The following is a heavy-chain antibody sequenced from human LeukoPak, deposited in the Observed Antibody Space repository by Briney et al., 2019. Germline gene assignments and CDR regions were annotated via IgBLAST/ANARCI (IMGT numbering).Heavy chain of an antibody. Sequence: SXKGXGYRFTSYWIGWVRQLPGKGLEWMGIIYPGDSDTRYSPSFQGQVTISADKSIGTGYLKWSSLKASGAARYCXXXXXXXXXXXXXXXYYYYMDVWGKGTTVTVSS. V-gene: IGHV5-51*01. CDR3: XXXXXXXXXXXXXXYYYYMDV. CDR2: IYPGDSDT. J-gene: IGHJ6*03. CDR1: GYRFTSYW.